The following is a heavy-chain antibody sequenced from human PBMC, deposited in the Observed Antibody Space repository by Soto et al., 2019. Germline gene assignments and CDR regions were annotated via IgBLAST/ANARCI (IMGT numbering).Heavy chain of an antibody. D-gene: IGHD3-22*01. CDR1: GGTFSSYA. J-gene: IGHJ4*02. CDR2: IIPIFGTA. CDR3: ARVADGDYDSSGYYHY. V-gene: IGHV1-69*13. Sequence: SVKVSCKASGGTFSSYAISWVRQAPGQGLEWMGGIIPIFGTANYAQKFQGRVTITADESTSTAYMELSSLRSEDTAVYYCARVADGDYDSSGYYHYWGQGTLVTVSS.